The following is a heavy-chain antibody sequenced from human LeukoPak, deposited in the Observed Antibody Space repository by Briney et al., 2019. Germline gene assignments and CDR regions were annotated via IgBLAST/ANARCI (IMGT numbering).Heavy chain of an antibody. CDR2: IWYDGSNK. Sequence: PGRSLRLSCAASGFTFSSYGMHWVRQAPGKGLEWVAVIWYDGSNKYYADSVKGRFTISRDNSKNTLYLQMNSLRAEDTAVYYCAKDLSGSFDYWGQGTLVTVSS. CDR1: GFTFSSYG. V-gene: IGHV3-33*06. D-gene: IGHD2/OR15-2a*01. J-gene: IGHJ4*02. CDR3: AKDLSGSFDY.